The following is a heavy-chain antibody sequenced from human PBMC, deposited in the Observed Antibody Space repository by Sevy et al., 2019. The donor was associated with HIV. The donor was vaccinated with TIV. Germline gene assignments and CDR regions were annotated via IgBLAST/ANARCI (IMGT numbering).Heavy chain of an antibody. D-gene: IGHD3-3*01. CDR2: ISSSSSYI. J-gene: IGHJ5*02. V-gene: IGHV3-21*01. CDR3: ARDSLGGRGVYDFWSGYPSTYGWFDP. Sequence: GGSLRLSCAASGFTFSSYSMNWVRQAPGKGLEWVSSISSSSSYIYYADSVKGRFTISRDNAKNSLYLQMNSLRAEDTAVYYCARDSLGGRGVYDFWSGYPSTYGWFDPWGQGTLVTVSS. CDR1: GFTFSSYS.